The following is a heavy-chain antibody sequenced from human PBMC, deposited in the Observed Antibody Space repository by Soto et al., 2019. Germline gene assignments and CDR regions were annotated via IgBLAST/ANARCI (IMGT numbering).Heavy chain of an antibody. Sequence: EMQLVESGGGLVQPGGSLRLSCVVSGLSFRNYWVHWVRQAPGKGLEWVSRINTDGTYTSNADPVKGRFTISRDNAKNTLYLQMNSLRVDDTAVYFCAGFGYDWNGWDWGAGTLATISS. CDR3: AGFGYDWNGWD. J-gene: IGHJ4*02. CDR2: INTDGTYT. V-gene: IGHV3-74*01. CDR1: GLSFRNYW. D-gene: IGHD1-20*01.